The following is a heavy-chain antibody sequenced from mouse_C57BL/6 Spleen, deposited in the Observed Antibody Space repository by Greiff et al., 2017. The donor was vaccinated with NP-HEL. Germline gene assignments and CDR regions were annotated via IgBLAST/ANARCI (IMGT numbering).Heavy chain of an antibody. CDR3: AREVYYGCSDWYFGV. V-gene: IGHV1-18*01. J-gene: IGHJ1*03. D-gene: IGHD1-1*01. Sequence: VQLQQSGPELVKPGASVKIPCKASGYTFTDYNMDWVKQSHGKSLEWIGDINPNNGGTIYNQKFKGKATLTVDKSSSTAYMELRSLTSEDTAGYYCAREVYYGCSDWYFGVWGTGTTVTVSS. CDR1: GYTFTDYN. CDR2: INPNNGGT.